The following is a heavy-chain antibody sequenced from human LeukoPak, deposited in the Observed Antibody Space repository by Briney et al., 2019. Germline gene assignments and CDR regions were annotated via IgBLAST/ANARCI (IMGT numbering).Heavy chain of an antibody. J-gene: IGHJ6*02. CDR2: VYYNGNT. Sequence: PSETLSLTCIVSGGSIRSSNYYWGWIRQPPGKGPEWIGSVYYNGNTYYNESLKSRVIIPIDTSKNQFPLKVTSVTAADTAVYYCARELVAATYFYNYGMDVWGQGTTVTVSS. D-gene: IGHD2-15*01. V-gene: IGHV4-39*02. CDR3: ARELVAATYFYNYGMDV. CDR1: GGSIRSSNYY.